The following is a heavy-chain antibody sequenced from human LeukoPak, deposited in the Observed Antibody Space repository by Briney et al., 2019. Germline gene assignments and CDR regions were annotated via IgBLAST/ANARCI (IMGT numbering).Heavy chain of an antibody. J-gene: IGHJ4*02. CDR2: INPSSGNT. D-gene: IGHD1-20*01. V-gene: IGHV1-46*01. CDR3: ARHSLIGTTPFDY. Sequence: ASVKVSCKASGYTFISYYIHWVRQAPAQGLEWMGLINPSSGNTPYAQQFQGRVTMTRDTSTSTVYMELSSLRSEDTAVYYCARHSLIGTTPFDYWGQGILVTVPS. CDR1: GYTFISYY.